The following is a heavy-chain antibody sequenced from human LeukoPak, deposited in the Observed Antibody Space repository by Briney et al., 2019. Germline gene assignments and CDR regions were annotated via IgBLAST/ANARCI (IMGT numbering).Heavy chain of an antibody. J-gene: IGHJ4*02. CDR3: ARAHYDSSAYFDY. Sequence: GGSLRLSCAASGFTFSSYSMNWVRQAPGKGLEWVAVISYDGSNKYYADSVKGRFTISRDNSKNTLYLQMNSLRAEDTAVYYCARAHYDSSAYFDYWGQGTLVTVSS. D-gene: IGHD3-22*01. CDR2: ISYDGSNK. V-gene: IGHV3-30*03. CDR1: GFTFSSYS.